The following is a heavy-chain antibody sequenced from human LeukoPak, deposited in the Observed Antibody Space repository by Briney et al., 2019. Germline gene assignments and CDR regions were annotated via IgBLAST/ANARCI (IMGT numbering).Heavy chain of an antibody. CDR2: ISSSGSTI. CDR1: GFTFGDYA. Sequence: GGSLRLSCTASGFTFGDYAMSWVRQAPGKGLEWVSYISSSGSTIYYADSVKGRFTISRDNAKNSLYLQMNSLRAEDTAVYYCARSVDCSSTSCSAPYYYYMDVWGKGTTVTVSS. J-gene: IGHJ6*03. CDR3: ARSVDCSSTSCSAPYYYYMDV. V-gene: IGHV3-11*04. D-gene: IGHD2-2*01.